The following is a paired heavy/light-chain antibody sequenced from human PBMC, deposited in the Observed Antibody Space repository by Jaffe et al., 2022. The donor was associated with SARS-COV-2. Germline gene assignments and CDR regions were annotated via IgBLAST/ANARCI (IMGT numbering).Heavy chain of an antibody. CDR2: ISGSGSYT. Sequence: QVQLVESGGGLVKPGGSLRLSCAASGFTFSDYYMSWIRQAPGKGLEWVSYISGSGSYTEYADSVKGRFTISRDNAKHSLYVQMNSLRAEDTAVYYCARDSVVVPATVSYYYYGMDVWGQGTTVTVSS. CDR1: GFTFSDYY. D-gene: IGHD2-2*01. CDR3: ARDSVVVPATVSYYYYGMDV. V-gene: IGHV3-11*06. J-gene: IGHJ6*02.
Light chain of an antibody. J-gene: IGKJ1*01. Sequence: EIVLTQSPGTLSLSPGERATLSCRASQSVSSSYLAWYQQKPGQAPRLLIYAASSRATGIPDRFSGSGSGTDFTLTISRLEPEDFAVYYCQQFGSSLLEAFGQGTKVEIK. CDR1: QSVSSSY. CDR3: QQFGSSLLEA. CDR2: AAS. V-gene: IGKV3-20*01.